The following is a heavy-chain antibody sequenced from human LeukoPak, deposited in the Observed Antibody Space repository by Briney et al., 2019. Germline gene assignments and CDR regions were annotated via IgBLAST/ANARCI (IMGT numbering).Heavy chain of an antibody. CDR1: GFTFSDHY. J-gene: IGHJ4*02. D-gene: IGHD3-10*01. CDR3: VRPYGSGSFYTYFDH. V-gene: IGHV3-72*01. Sequence: PGGSLRLSCAASGFTFSDHYMDWVRQAPGEGLEWVGRIRNKANRYSTEYAASVKGRFTMTRDDSEKLLYLQMNSLKTEDTAVYYRVRPYGSGSFYTYFDHWGQGTLVTVSS. CDR2: IRNKANRYST.